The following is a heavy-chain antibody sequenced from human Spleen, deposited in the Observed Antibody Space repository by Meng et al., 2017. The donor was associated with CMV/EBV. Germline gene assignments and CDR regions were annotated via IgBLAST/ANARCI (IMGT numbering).Heavy chain of an antibody. D-gene: IGHD3-3*01. Sequence: GESLKISCAASGFTFSGSAMHWVRQASGKGLEWVGRIRSKANSYATAYAASVKGRFTISRDDSKNTAYLQMNSLKTEDTAVYYCTGHYDFWSAYGEVDYWGQGTLVTVSS. CDR3: TGHYDFWSAYGEVDY. J-gene: IGHJ4*02. V-gene: IGHV3-73*01. CDR2: IRSKANSYAT. CDR1: GFTFSGSA.